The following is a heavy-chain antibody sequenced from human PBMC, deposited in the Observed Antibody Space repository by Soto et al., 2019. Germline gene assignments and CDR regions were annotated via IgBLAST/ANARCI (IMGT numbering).Heavy chain of an antibody. V-gene: IGHV3-74*01. J-gene: IGHJ4*02. CDR1: GFTFRSYW. CDR3: ARDGDWSSWSCYY. Sequence: EVRLVESGGGLVQPGGSLRLSCAASGFTFRSYWMYWVRQAPGKGLVWVSRINSDGSSTSYADSVKGRFTISRDNAKNTLYLQMNSLRVEDTAVYYCARDGDWSSWSCYYWGQGTLVTVSS. D-gene: IGHD6-13*01. CDR2: INSDGSST.